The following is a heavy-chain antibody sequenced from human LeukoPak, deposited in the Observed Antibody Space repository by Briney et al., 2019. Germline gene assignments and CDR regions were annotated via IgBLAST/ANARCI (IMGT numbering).Heavy chain of an antibody. Sequence: EASVKVSCKASGSPFTGYYIHWVRQAPGQGLEXXXWINTNSGATSYAQXFXGRITMTRDTSISTAYIELSRLRSDDTAVYYCARDSGYPYYFDYWGLGTLVTVSS. CDR2: INTNSGAT. J-gene: IGHJ4*02. D-gene: IGHD3-22*01. CDR3: ARDSGYPYYFDY. CDR1: GSPFTGYY. V-gene: IGHV1-2*02.